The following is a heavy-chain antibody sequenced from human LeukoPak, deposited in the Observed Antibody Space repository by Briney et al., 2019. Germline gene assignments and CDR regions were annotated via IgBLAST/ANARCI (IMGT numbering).Heavy chain of an antibody. J-gene: IGHJ4*02. V-gene: IGHV4-38-2*02. Sequence: SETLSLTCTVSGYSISSGYYWGWIRQPPGKGLEWIGSIYHSGSTYYNPSLKSRVTISVDTSKSQFSLKLSSVTAADTALYYCARGTRAVAGPLDYWGQGTLVTVSS. CDR3: ARGTRAVAGPLDY. D-gene: IGHD6-19*01. CDR1: GYSISSGYY. CDR2: IYHSGST.